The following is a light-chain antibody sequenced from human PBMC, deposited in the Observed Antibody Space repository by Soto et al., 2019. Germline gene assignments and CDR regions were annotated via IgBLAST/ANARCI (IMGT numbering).Light chain of an antibody. CDR1: QTISSSS. Sequence: PVERATLSCRASQTISSSSLAWYQQKPGQAPRLLIYGASSRAIGIPDKFSGSGSGTDFSLTITRLEPEDFAVYYCRQYGSSFGGGTKVDIK. J-gene: IGKJ4*01. V-gene: IGKV3-20*01. CDR2: GAS. CDR3: RQYGSS.